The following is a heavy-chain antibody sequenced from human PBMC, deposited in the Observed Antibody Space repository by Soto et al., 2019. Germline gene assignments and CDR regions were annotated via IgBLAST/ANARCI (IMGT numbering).Heavy chain of an antibody. V-gene: IGHV3-21*01. Sequence: PGGSLRLSCAASGFTFSSYSMNWVRQAPGKGLEWVSSISSSSSYIYYADSVKGRFTISRDNAKNSLYLQMNSLRAEDTAVYYCASAHDWIRSSGFGYWGQGTLVTVSS. D-gene: IGHD3-9*01. CDR2: ISSSSSYI. CDR3: ASAHDWIRSSGFGY. CDR1: GFTFSSYS. J-gene: IGHJ4*02.